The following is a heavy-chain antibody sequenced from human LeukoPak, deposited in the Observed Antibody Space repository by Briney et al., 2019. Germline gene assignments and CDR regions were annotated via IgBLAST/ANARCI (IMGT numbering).Heavy chain of an antibody. D-gene: IGHD2-15*01. CDR3: ARGGGAYYYYYYMDV. J-gene: IGHJ6*03. CDR1: GGSISSGSYY. V-gene: IGHV4-61*02. Sequence: PSQTLSLTCTVSGGSISSGSYYWSWIRQPAGKGLEWIGRIYTSGSTNYNPSLKSRVTISVDTSKNQFSLKLSSVTAADTAVYYCARGGGAYYYYYYMDVWGKGTTVTISS. CDR2: IYTSGST.